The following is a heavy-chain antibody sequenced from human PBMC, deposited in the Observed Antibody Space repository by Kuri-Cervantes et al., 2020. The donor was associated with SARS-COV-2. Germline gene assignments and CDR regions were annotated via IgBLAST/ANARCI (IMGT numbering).Heavy chain of an antibody. CDR1: GFTFSSYG. Sequence: GGSLRLSCAASGFTFSSYGMHWVRQAPGKGLEWVAVIWYDGSNKYYADSVKGRFTISRDNSKNTLYLQMNSLRAEDTAVYFCARTGIAAAGSKFYYYYLYIDVWGKGTTVTVSS. J-gene: IGHJ6*03. CDR3: ARTGIAAAGSKFYYYYLYIDV. D-gene: IGHD6-13*01. V-gene: IGHV3-33*01. CDR2: IWYDGSNK.